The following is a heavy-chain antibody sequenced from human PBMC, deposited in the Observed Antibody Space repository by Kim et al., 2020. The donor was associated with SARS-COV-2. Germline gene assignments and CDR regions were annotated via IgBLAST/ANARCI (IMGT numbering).Heavy chain of an antibody. CDR2: INHSGST. V-gene: IGHV4-34*01. J-gene: IGHJ4*02. D-gene: IGHD1-20*01. CDR3: ARAGLYNWNPPFDY. CDR1: GGSFSGYY. Sequence: SETLSLTCAVYGGSFSGYYWSWIRQPPGKGLEWIGEINHSGSTNYNPSLKSRVTISVDTSKNQFSLKLSSVTAADTAVYYCARAGLYNWNPPFDYWGQGTLVTVSS.